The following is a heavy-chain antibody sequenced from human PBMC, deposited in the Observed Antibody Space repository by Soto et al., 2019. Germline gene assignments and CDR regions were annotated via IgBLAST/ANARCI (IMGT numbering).Heavy chain of an antibody. CDR2: IIPIFGTA. J-gene: IGHJ6*02. CDR1: GGTFSSYS. V-gene: IGHV1-69*06. Sequence: QVQLVQSGAEVKKPGSSVKVSCKASGGTFSSYSITWVRQAPGQGLEWMGGIIPIFGTANYAQKFQGRVTITANKSTSTAYMELSSLRSEDTAVYYCARGTVSQLGLGPDYYYYGMDVWGQGTTVTVSS. CDR3: ARGTVSQLGLGPDYYYYGMDV. D-gene: IGHD7-27*01.